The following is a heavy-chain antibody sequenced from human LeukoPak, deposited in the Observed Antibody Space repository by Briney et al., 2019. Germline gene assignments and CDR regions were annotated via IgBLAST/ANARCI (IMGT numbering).Heavy chain of an antibody. V-gene: IGHV4-4*02. Sequence: SETLSLTCAVSGGSISSSIWWSWVRQPPGKGLEWIAEIYQSGRTNYNPSFTSRVTMSVDRSRNQFSLKLTSVTAADTAVYYCARQKWEQQGRDYYFNGLDVWGPGTTVIVSS. CDR2: IYQSGRT. CDR3: ARQKWEQQGRDYYFNGLDV. J-gene: IGHJ6*02. CDR1: GGSISSSIW. D-gene: IGHD1/OR15-1a*01.